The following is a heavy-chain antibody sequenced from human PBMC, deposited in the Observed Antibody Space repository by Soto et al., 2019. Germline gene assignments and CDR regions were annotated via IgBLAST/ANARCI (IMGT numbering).Heavy chain of an antibody. Sequence: QLQLQESGPGLVTPSETLSLTCTVSGGSVSSSGYYWGWIRQPPGKGLEWIGSIHYIGSTYYNPSLKSRVTISVDTSKNQFSLMLSSVTAADTAVYFCARLLDTAAVGWGEGTLVTVSS. CDR2: IHYIGST. D-gene: IGHD5-18*01. CDR1: GGSVSSSGYY. V-gene: IGHV4-39*01. CDR3: ARLLDTAAVG. J-gene: IGHJ4*02.